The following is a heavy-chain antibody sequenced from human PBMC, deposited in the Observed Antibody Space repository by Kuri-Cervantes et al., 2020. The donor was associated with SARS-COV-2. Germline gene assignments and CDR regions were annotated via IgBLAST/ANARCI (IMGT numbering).Heavy chain of an antibody. J-gene: IGHJ3*02. CDR2: IYYSGST. CDR1: GGSISSGGYY. CDR3: ARGDAFDI. V-gene: IGHV4-31*03. Sequence: LRLSCTVSGGSISSGGYYWSWIRQHPGKGLEWIGYIYYSGSTYYNPSLKSRVTISVDTSKNQFSLKLSSVTPEDTAVYYCARGDAFDIWGQGTMVTVSS.